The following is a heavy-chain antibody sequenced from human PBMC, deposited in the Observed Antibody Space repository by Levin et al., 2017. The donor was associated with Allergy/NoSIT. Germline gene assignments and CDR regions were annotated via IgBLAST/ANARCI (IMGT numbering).Heavy chain of an antibody. Sequence: GESLKISCAASGFTFNTYSMHWVRQAPGKGLEYVSAIKSNGDSTFYANSVKDRFIISRDNSENTLYLQMGSLRPEDMAVYYCTRGYCNSGRCYNRVSEFWGQGTLVTVSS. CDR3: TRGYCNSGRCYNRVSEF. CDR2: IKSNGDST. CDR1: GFTFNTYS. D-gene: IGHD2-2*02. V-gene: IGHV3-64*01. J-gene: IGHJ4*02.